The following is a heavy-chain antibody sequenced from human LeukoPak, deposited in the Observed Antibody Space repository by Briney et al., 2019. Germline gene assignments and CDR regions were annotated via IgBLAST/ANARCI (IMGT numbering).Heavy chain of an antibody. CDR2: ITSSGTYI. J-gene: IGHJ4*02. D-gene: IGHD6-19*01. CDR3: AKGRGQWLVLGLFDC. Sequence: GGSLRLSCAASGFTFNNYNMNWVRQAPGKALEWVSSITSSGTYIFYADSVKGRFTISRDNAKNSLYLQMNSLRPEDTAVYYCAKGRGQWLVLGLFDCWGQGTLVTVSS. V-gene: IGHV3-21*01. CDR1: GFTFNNYN.